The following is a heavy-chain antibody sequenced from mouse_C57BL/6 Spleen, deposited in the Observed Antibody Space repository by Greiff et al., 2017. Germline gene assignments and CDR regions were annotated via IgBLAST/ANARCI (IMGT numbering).Heavy chain of an antibody. CDR2: ISSGGSYT. Sequence: EVHLVESGGDLVKPGGSLKLSCAASGFTFSSYGMSWVRQTPDKRLEWVATISSGGSYTYYPDSVKGRFTISRDTAKNTLYLQMSSLKTEDTATYYCARPNWDTDLDYWGQGTTLTVSS. V-gene: IGHV5-6*01. CDR3: ARPNWDTDLDY. D-gene: IGHD4-1*02. CDR1: GFTFSSYG. J-gene: IGHJ2*01.